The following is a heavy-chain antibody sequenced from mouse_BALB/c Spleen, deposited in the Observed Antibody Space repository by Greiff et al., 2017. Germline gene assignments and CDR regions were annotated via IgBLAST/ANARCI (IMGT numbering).Heavy chain of an antibody. J-gene: IGHJ3*01. V-gene: IGHV10S3*01. CDR2: IRSKSNNYAT. CDR1: GFTFNTNA. CDR3: VRDQYDGYYLWFAY. D-gene: IGHD2-3*01. Sequence: GGGLVQPKGSLKLSCAASGFTFNTNAMNWVRQAPGKGLEWVARIRSKSNNYATYYADSVKDRFTISRDDSQSMLYLQMNNLKTEDTAMYYCVRDQYDGYYLWFAYWGQGTLVTVSA.